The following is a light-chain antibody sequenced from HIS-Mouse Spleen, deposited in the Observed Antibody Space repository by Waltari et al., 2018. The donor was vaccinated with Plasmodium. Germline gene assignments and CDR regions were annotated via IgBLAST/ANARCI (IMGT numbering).Light chain of an antibody. CDR2: DAS. V-gene: IGKV3-11*01. Sequence: EIVLTQSPATLSLSPGERATLSCRASQSVSSYFAWYQQKPGQAPRLLIYDASNRATGIPARFSGSGSGTDFTLTISSLEPEDFAVYYCQQRSNWPRVLTFGGGTK. J-gene: IGKJ4*01. CDR1: QSVSSY. CDR3: QQRSNWPRVLT.